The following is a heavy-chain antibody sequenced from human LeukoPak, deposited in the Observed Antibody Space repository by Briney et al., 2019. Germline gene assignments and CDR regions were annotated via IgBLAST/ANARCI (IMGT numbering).Heavy chain of an antibody. CDR1: GFTFSSYG. V-gene: IGHV3-30*18. D-gene: IGHD5-24*01. CDR2: ISYDGSNK. J-gene: IGHJ4*02. Sequence: PGRSLRLSCAASGFTFSSYGMHWVRQAPGKGLEWVVVISYDGSNKYYADSVKGRFTISRDNSKNTLYLQMNSLRAEDTAVYYCAKDGGQWLLDYWGQGTLVTVSS. CDR3: AKDGGQWLLDY.